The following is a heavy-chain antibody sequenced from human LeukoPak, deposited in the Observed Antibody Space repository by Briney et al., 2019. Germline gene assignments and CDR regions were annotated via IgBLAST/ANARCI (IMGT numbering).Heavy chain of an antibody. Sequence: PGGSLRLSCAASGFIFSDHYMDWVRQAPGKGLEWIGRIRKKVNSYTTEYAASVKGRFTISRDGSKNSLYPQLNSLKTEDTAVYYCARAPVAALGADDYWGQGALVTVSS. CDR1: GFIFSDHY. D-gene: IGHD6-6*01. CDR3: ARAPVAALGADDY. CDR2: IRKKVNSYTT. V-gene: IGHV3-72*01. J-gene: IGHJ4*02.